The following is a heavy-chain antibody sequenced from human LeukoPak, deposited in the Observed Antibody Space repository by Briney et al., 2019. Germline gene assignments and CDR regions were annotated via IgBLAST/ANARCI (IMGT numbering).Heavy chain of an antibody. J-gene: IGHJ6*02. D-gene: IGHD3-10*01. V-gene: IGHV3-23*01. CDR3: AKDVFTMVMDV. Sequence: GGSLRLSCTASGFTVSSNYMSWVRQAPGKGLEWVSAISGSGGSTYYADSVKGRFTISRDNSKNTLYLQMNSLRAEDTAVYYCAKDVFTMVMDVWGQGTTVTVSS. CDR1: GFTVSSNY. CDR2: ISGSGGST.